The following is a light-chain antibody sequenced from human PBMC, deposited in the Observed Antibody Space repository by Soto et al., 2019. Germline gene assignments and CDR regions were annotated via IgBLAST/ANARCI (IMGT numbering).Light chain of an antibody. CDR1: QSVSSNY. V-gene: IGKV3-20*01. CDR2: GAS. CDR3: QQYGSSPTWT. Sequence: ESVLTQSPGTLSLSPGERATLSCRASQSVSSNYLASYQQKPGQAPRLLIYGASTRATGIPDRFSGSGSGTDFTLTISRLEPEDSAVYYCQQYGSSPTWTFGQGTKVEIK. J-gene: IGKJ1*01.